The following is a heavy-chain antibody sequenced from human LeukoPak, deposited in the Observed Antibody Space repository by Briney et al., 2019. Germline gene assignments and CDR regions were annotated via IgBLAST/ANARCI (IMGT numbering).Heavy chain of an antibody. J-gene: IGHJ6*03. Sequence: WVKVSCKASGFTFTSSAMQWVRQARGQRLEWIGWIVVGSGNTNYAQKFQERVTITRDMSTSTAYMELSSLRSEDTAVYYCAAGYYTVTTEVSYYMDVWGKGTTVTVTS. V-gene: IGHV1-58*02. CDR2: IVVGSGNT. CDR3: AAGYYTVTTEVSYYMDV. CDR1: GFTFTSSA. D-gene: IGHD4-17*01.